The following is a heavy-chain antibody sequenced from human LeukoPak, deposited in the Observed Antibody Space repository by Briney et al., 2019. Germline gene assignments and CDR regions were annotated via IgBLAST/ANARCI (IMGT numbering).Heavy chain of an antibody. Sequence: SETLSLTCTVSGGFISNYWSWIRQPAGKGLEWIGRIHTSGNTLYNPSLRSRVTMSVDTSQNRSSLMLTSATAADTAVYYCARGPPHGGTYFDSWGQGTLVTVSS. V-gene: IGHV4-4*07. D-gene: IGHD4-23*01. CDR3: ARGPPHGGTYFDS. CDR2: IHTSGNT. CDR1: GGFISNY. J-gene: IGHJ4*02.